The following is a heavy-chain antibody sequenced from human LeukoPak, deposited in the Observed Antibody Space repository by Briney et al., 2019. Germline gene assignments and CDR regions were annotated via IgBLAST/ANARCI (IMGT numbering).Heavy chain of an antibody. CDR3: TTAPTRTWLPYFDY. D-gene: IGHD5-24*01. CDR2: ISAGGRT. Sequence: WMSWVRQAPGXGLEWVGRISAGGRTDYAAPVKGRFTISRDDSKTTLYLQMNSLKTEDTAVYYCTTAPTRTWLPYFDYWGQGTLVTVSS. J-gene: IGHJ4*02. V-gene: IGHV3-15*01. CDR1: W.